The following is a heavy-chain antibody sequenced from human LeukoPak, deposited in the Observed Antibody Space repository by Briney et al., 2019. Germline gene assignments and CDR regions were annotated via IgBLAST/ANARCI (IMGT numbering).Heavy chain of an antibody. V-gene: IGHV1-2*02. CDR3: ARDGDYGTGSYYRGCIDS. J-gene: IGHJ4*02. D-gene: IGHD3-10*01. Sequence: GASVTVSCKTSGYCFTAFYIHWVRQAPGQGLEWMGWIHPRRGDTNYAQKFQGRVTMTRDTSISTAYLDLSSLRSDDTAVYYCARDGDYGTGSYYRGCIDSWGQGTLVTVSS. CDR2: IHPRRGDT. CDR1: GYCFTAFY.